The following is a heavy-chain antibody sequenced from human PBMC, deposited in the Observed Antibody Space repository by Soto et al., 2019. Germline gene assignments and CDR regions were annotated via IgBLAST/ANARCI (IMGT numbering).Heavy chain of an antibody. Sequence: PSETLSLTCTVSGGSISSYYWSWIRQPPGKGLEWIGYIYYSGSTNYNPSLKSRVTISVDTSKNQFSLKLSSVTAADTAVYYGARGYRYYYYGMDVGGQGTTVAVSS. CDR2: IYYSGST. J-gene: IGHJ6*02. D-gene: IGHD2-2*02. CDR3: ARGYRYYYYGMDV. CDR1: GGSISSYY. V-gene: IGHV4-59*01.